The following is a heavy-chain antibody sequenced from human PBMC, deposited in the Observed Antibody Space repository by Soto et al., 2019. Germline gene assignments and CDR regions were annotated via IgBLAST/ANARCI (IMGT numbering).Heavy chain of an antibody. J-gene: IGHJ4*02. V-gene: IGHV3-23*01. Sequence: GGSLRLSCAASGFTFSSYAMSWVRQAPGKGLEWVSAITDSGGDTYHADSVKGRFTISRDNTKNTLYLQMNSLRAEDTAVYYCAKGSASSRPYFFDYWGQGTLVTVSS. CDR3: AKGSASSRPYFFDY. D-gene: IGHD2-2*01. CDR1: GFTFSSYA. CDR2: ITDSGGDT.